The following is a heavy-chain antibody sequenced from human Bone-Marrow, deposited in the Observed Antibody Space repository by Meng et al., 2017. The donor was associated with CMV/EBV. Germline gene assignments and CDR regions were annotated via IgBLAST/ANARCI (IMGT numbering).Heavy chain of an antibody. CDR1: GGTFSSYA. CDR3: ARTPEYSSSSFIHYYYYYYGMDV. CDR2: IIPIFGTA. D-gene: IGHD6-6*01. Sequence: SVKVSCKASGGTFSSYAISWVRQAPGQGLEWMGGIIPIFGTANYAQKFQGRVTITTDESTSTVYMELSSLRSEDTAVYYCARTPEYSSSSFIHYYYYYYGMDVWGQGTTVTVSS. V-gene: IGHV1-69*05. J-gene: IGHJ6*02.